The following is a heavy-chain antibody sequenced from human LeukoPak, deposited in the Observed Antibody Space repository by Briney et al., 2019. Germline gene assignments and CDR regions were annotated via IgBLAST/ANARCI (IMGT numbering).Heavy chain of an antibody. CDR1: GFTFSSYA. Sequence: GGSLRLSCAASGFTFSSYAMSWVRQAPGKGLEWVSAISGSGGSTYYADSVKGRFTISRDNPKNTLYLQMNSLRAEDTAVYYCARTEYQPLSHWANWFDPWGQGTLVTVSS. V-gene: IGHV3-23*01. CDR3: ARTEYQPLSHWANWFDP. D-gene: IGHD2-2*01. CDR2: ISGSGGST. J-gene: IGHJ5*02.